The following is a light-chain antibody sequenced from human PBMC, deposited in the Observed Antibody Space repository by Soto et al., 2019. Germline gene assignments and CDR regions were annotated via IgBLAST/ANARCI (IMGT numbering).Light chain of an antibody. V-gene: IGLV1-47*01. CDR1: SSNSGSNY. J-gene: IGLJ3*02. CDR2: RNN. CDR3: AAWDDSMSGVV. Sequence: QSVLTQPPSASGTPGQRVTISCSGSSSNSGSNYVYWYQQLPGTAPKLLIYRNNQRPSGVPDRFSGSKSGTSASLAISGRRSEDEANYYCAAWDDSMSGVVFGGGTQVTVL.